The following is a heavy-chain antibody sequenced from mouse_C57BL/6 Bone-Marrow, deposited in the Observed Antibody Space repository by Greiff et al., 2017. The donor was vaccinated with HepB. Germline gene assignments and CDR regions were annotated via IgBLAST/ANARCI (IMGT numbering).Heavy chain of an antibody. CDR3: AGLDTWFAY. CDR1: GFTFNTYA. Sequence: EVMLVESGGGLVQPKGSLKLSCAASGFTFNTYAMHWVRQAPGKGLEWVARIRSNSSNYATYYAYTVKDRFTISRYDSQSMLYLQMNNLKTEDTALYYCAGLDTWFAYWGQVTLVTVSA. CDR2: IRSNSSNYAT. J-gene: IGHJ3*01. V-gene: IGHV10-3*01.